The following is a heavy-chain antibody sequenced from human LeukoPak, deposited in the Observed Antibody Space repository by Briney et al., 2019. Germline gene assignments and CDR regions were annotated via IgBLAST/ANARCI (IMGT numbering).Heavy chain of an antibody. CDR3: ANDYSDCSSTSCYRDFDY. D-gene: IGHD2-2*02. Sequence: GGSLRLSCAASGFTFSSYAMSWVRQAPGKGLEWVSAISGSGGSTYYADSVKGRFTISRDNSKNTLYLQMNSLRAEDTAVYYCANDYSDCSSTSCYRDFDYWGQGTLVTVSS. CDR2: ISGSGGST. J-gene: IGHJ4*02. V-gene: IGHV3-23*01. CDR1: GFTFSSYA.